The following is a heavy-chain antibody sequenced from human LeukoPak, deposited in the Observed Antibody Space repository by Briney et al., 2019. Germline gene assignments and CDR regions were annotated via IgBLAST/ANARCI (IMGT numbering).Heavy chain of an antibody. J-gene: IGHJ4*02. CDR1: GGSFSGYY. V-gene: IGHV4-34*01. D-gene: IGHD3-3*01. Sequence: SETLSLTCAVYGGSFSGYYWSWIRQPPGKGLEWIGEINHSGSTNYNPSLKSRVTISVDTSKNQFSLKLSSVTAADTAVYYCARGRAYYDFWSGYSDTNYFDYWGQGTLVTVSS. CDR2: INHSGST. CDR3: ARGRAYYDFWSGYSDTNYFDY.